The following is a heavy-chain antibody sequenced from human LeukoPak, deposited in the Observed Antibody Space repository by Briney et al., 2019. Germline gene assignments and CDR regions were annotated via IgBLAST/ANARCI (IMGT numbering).Heavy chain of an antibody. CDR3: ASVSRGRSDWDH. CDR1: GFTFSSYA. D-gene: IGHD2-21*02. Sequence: PGGSLRLSCAASGFTFSSYAMTWVRQGPGKGLEWVANIKQDGSEKQYVNAVKGRFTISRDNAKNSLYLQMNNLRAEDTAVYYCASVSRGRSDWDHWGQGTLVTVSS. V-gene: IGHV3-7*01. CDR2: IKQDGSEK. J-gene: IGHJ4*02.